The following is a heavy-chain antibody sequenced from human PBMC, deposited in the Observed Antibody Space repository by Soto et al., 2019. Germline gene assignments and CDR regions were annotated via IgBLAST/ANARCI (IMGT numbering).Heavy chain of an antibody. J-gene: IGHJ6*02. Sequence: PGESLKISCKGSGYSFTSYWIGWVRQMPGKGLEWMGIIYPGDSDTRYSPSFQGQVTISADKSISTAYPQWSSLKASDTAMYYCARTIYCSSTSCYAYAYGMDVWGQGTTVTVSS. CDR2: IYPGDSDT. CDR3: ARTIYCSSTSCYAYAYGMDV. CDR1: GYSFTSYW. D-gene: IGHD2-2*01. V-gene: IGHV5-51*01.